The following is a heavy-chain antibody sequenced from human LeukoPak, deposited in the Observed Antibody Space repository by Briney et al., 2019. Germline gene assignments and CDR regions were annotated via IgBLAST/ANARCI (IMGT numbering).Heavy chain of an antibody. D-gene: IGHD6-13*01. Sequence: HGESLKISCKGSGYSFTSYWISWVRQMPGKGLEWMGRIDPSDSYTNYSPSFQGHVTISAGKSISTAYLQWSSLKASDTAMYYCARRAAAGTWLLYYGMDVWGKGTTVTVSS. J-gene: IGHJ6*04. CDR2: IDPSDSYT. CDR1: GYSFTSYW. V-gene: IGHV5-10-1*01. CDR3: ARRAAAGTWLLYYGMDV.